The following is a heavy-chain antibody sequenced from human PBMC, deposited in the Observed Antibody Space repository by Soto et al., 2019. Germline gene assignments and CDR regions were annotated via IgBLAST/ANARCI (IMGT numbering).Heavy chain of an antibody. J-gene: IGHJ6*02. V-gene: IGHV3-48*03. D-gene: IGHD3-3*01. Sequence: EVQLVESGGGLVQPGGSLRLSCAASGSTFSSSEMHWVRQAPGKGLEWISYISKSSSVIYYVDSVKGRFTISRDNAKNLLYLQMNSLRAEDTAVYFCASVNLRFSYGIDVWGQGTTVTVSS. CDR1: GSTFSSSE. CDR3: ASVNLRFSYGIDV. CDR2: ISKSSSVI.